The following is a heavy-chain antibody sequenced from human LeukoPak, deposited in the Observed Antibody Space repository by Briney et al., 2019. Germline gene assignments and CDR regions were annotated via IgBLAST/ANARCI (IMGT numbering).Heavy chain of an antibody. Sequence: GASVKVSCEASGYTFTSYGISWVRQAPGQGLEWMGWISAYNGNTNYAQKLQGRVTMTTDTSTSTAYMELRSLRSDDTAVYYCARIVVVTAMEYYFDYWGQGTLVTVSS. CDR1: GYTFTSYG. D-gene: IGHD2-21*02. CDR2: ISAYNGNT. CDR3: ARIVVVTAMEYYFDY. V-gene: IGHV1-18*01. J-gene: IGHJ4*02.